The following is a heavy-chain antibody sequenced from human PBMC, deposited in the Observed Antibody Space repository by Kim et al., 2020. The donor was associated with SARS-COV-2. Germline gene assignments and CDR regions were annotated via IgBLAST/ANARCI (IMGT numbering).Heavy chain of an antibody. D-gene: IGHD3-10*01. Sequence: SETLSLTCTVSGGSISSYYWSWIRQPPGKGLEWIGYIYYSGSTNYNPSLKSRVTISVDTSKNQFSLKLSSVTAADTAVYYCARGDRRGYYGSGSRPGDIWGQGTMVTVSS. CDR2: IYYSGST. V-gene: IGHV4-59*01. CDR3: ARGDRRGYYGSGSRPGDI. CDR1: GGSISSYY. J-gene: IGHJ3*02.